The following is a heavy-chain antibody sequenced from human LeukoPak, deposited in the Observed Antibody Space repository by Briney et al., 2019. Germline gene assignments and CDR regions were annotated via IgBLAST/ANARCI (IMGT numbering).Heavy chain of an antibody. D-gene: IGHD6-13*01. CDR2: IYYSGST. V-gene: IGHV4-30-4*01. Sequence: PSQTLSLTCTVSGGSISSGDYYWSWIRQPPGKGLEWIGYIYYSGSTYYNPSLKSRVTISVDTSKNQFSLKLSSVTAADTAMYYCARETAAAGSFIAINDYWGQGTLVTVSS. J-gene: IGHJ4*02. CDR1: GGSISSGDYY. CDR3: ARETAAAGSFIAINDY.